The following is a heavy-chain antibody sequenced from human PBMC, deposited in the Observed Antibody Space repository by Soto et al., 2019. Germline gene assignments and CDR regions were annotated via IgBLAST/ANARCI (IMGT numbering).Heavy chain of an antibody. Sequence: PWGSLRLSCAASGFTFSSYAMSWVRQAPGKGLEWGSAISGSVGSTYYADSVKGRFTISRDNSKNTLYLQMNSLRAEDTAVYYCAKDSPIFGVVTTPGLDYGMDVWGQGTTVTVSS. J-gene: IGHJ6*02. CDR3: AKDSPIFGVVTTPGLDYGMDV. CDR2: ISGSVGST. V-gene: IGHV3-23*01. D-gene: IGHD3-3*01. CDR1: GFTFSSYA.